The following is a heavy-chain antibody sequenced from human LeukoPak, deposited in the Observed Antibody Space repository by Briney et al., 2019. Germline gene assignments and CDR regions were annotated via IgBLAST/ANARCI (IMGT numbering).Heavy chain of an antibody. D-gene: IGHD6-13*01. J-gene: IGHJ4*02. Sequence: SETLSLTCTVSGGSISSSSYYWGWIRQPPGKGLEWIGSIYYSGSTYYNPSLKSRVTISVGTSKNQFSLKLSSVTAADTAVYYCARRGVAAAGRFDYWGQGTLVTVSS. CDR2: IYYSGST. CDR3: ARRGVAAAGRFDY. CDR1: GGSISSSSYY. V-gene: IGHV4-39*01.